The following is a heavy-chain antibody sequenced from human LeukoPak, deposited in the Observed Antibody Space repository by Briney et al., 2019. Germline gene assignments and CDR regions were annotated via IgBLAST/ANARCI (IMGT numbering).Heavy chain of an antibody. V-gene: IGHV4-30-2*01. D-gene: IGHD6-25*01. Sequence: ESGPVLVKPTETLTLTCTVSGFSLSNPRMGVTWIRQPPGKGLEWIGYIHQSGDTYQNPSLRGRVTVSLDRSKNEFYLKLNSVTAADTAVYYCARLIAADPQLDYWGQGTLVTVSS. CDR3: ARLIAADPQLDY. J-gene: IGHJ4*02. CDR1: GFSLSNPRMG. CDR2: IHQSGDT.